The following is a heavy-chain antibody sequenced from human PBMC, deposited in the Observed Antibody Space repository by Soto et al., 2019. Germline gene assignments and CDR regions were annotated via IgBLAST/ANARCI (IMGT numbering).Heavy chain of an antibody. CDR2: IIPIFGTA. CDR1: GGTFSSYA. V-gene: IGHV1-69*01. CDR3: ARGAQNYYDSSGYPWYFDL. Sequence: QVQLVQSGAEVKKPGSSVKVSCKASGGTFSSYAISWVRQAPGQGLEWMGGIIPIFGTANYAQKFQGRVTITADESTSTAYMELSSLRSEDTVVYYCARGAQNYYDSSGYPWYFDLWGRGTLVTVSS. D-gene: IGHD3-22*01. J-gene: IGHJ2*01.